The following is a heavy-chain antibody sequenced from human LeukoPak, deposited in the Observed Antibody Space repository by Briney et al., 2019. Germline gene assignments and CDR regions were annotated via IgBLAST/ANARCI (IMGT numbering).Heavy chain of an antibody. V-gene: IGHV1-18*04. D-gene: IGHD6-19*01. CDR3: VTAAGTYFDY. CDR1: GYIFTSYG. Sequence: ASVKVSCKASGYIFTSYGISWVRQAPGQGLEWMGWISAYNGNANYAQKLQGRVTMTTDTSTSTAYMELRSLRSDNTAVYYCVTAAGTYFDYWGQGTLVTVSS. J-gene: IGHJ4*02. CDR2: ISAYNGNA.